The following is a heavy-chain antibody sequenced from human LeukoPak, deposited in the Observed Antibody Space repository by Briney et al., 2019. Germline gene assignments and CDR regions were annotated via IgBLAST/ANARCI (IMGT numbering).Heavy chain of an antibody. CDR2: ISRSGSTI. V-gene: IGHV3-48*03. D-gene: IGHD5-18*01. CDR1: GFTFSSYE. Sequence: GGSLRLSCAASGFTFSSYEMNWVRQAPGKGLEWGSYISRSGSTIYYADSVKCRFTISRDNAKTSLYLPMNSRRAEDTAVYYCARDLGGYIYGSHFDYWGQGTLVTVSS. J-gene: IGHJ4*02. CDR3: ARDLGGYIYGSHFDY.